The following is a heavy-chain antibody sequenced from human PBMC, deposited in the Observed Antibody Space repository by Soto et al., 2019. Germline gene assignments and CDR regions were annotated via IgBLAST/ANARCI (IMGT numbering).Heavy chain of an antibody. Sequence: QITLKESGPTLLKPTQTLTLTSTFSGFSLSTNGVGVGWIRQSPGKAPEWLTLIYWDDDKRYSPSLKSRLTTTKDTSKNQVVLTMTHMGPVDTATYCCTHGRVDTVLATEYWGQGILVTVSS. CDR3: THGRVDTVLATEY. D-gene: IGHD5-18*01. CDR2: IYWDDDK. CDR1: GFSLSTNGVG. J-gene: IGHJ4*02. V-gene: IGHV2-5*02.